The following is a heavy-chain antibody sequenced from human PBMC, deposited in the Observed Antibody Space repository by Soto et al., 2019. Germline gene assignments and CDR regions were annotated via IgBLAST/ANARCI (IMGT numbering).Heavy chain of an antibody. J-gene: IGHJ4*02. Sequence: EVQLLESGGGLVQPGGSLRLSCSASGFTFTSYAMSWVRQAPGKGLEWVSGISGSGGDTKSADSVKGRFTISRDNFKNMLYLQMNSLSAEDTAVYYSAKHDFWFLYDAGLDSWGQGTLVTVSS. CDR2: ISGSGGDT. CDR1: GFTFTSYA. V-gene: IGHV3-23*01. D-gene: IGHD3-3*01. CDR3: AKHDFWFLYDAGLDS.